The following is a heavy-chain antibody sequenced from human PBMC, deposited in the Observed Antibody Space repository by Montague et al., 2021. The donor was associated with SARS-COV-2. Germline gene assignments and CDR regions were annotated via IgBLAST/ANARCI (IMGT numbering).Heavy chain of an antibody. CDR3: ARGNDDYVWGSLGPFDP. CDR1: GFTVSSNY. Sequence: SLRLSCAASGFTVSSNYMSWVRQVPGKGLEWVSVIYSGGSTYYADSVKGRFTISRHNSKNTLYLRMNSLRAEDTAVYYCARGNDDYVWGSLGPFDPWGQGTLVTVSS. V-gene: IGHV3-53*04. CDR2: IYSGGST. D-gene: IGHD3-16*01. J-gene: IGHJ5*02.